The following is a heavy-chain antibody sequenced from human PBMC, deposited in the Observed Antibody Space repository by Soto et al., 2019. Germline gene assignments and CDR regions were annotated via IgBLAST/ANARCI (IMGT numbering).Heavy chain of an antibody. J-gene: IGHJ3*02. Sequence: QPGGSLRLSCAPSGFTFSSYGMHWARQAPGKGLEWVAVIWYDGSNKVYADSVKGRFTISRDNSKNTLYLQMNSLGAEDTAVYYCARDLSGPNGALDTWGQGTRAPFS. CDR1: GFTFSSYG. CDR2: IWYDGSNK. CDR3: ARDLSGPNGALDT. V-gene: IGHV3-33*01.